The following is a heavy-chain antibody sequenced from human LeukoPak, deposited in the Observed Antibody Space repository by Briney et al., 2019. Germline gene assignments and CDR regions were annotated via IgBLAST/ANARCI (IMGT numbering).Heavy chain of an antibody. CDR2: IYYSGRT. D-gene: IGHD3-22*01. CDR1: GGSISSSSYY. CDR3: VRTPYDSSGHYFDY. J-gene: IGHJ4*02. V-gene: IGHV4-39*01. Sequence: PSETLSLTCTVSGGSISSSSYYWGWIRQSPGKGLEWIGSIYYSGRTYYSPTLKSRVAISVDTTKNQFSLKLSSVTAADTAVYYCVRTPYDSSGHYFDYWGQGTLVTVSS.